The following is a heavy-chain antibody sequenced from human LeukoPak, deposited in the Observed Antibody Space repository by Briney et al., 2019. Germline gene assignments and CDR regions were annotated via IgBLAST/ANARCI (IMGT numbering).Heavy chain of an antibody. D-gene: IGHD6-13*01. V-gene: IGHV3-7*03. CDR2: IKQDGSDR. CDR3: ARALEAAAGFDY. J-gene: IGHJ4*02. Sequence: PGGSLRLSCAASGFTFRNYWMSWVRQVPGTGLEWVANIKQDGSDRNYVTSVRGRFTISRDNSKNTVYLQMNSLRGEDTAMYYCARALEAAAGFDYWGQGTLVSVSS. CDR1: GFTFRNYW.